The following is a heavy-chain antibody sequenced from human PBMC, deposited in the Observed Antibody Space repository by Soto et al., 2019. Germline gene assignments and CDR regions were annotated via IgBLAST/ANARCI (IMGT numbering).Heavy chain of an antibody. Sequence: PSETLSLTCTVSGGSISSYYWSWIRQPPGKGLEWIGYIYYSGSTYYNPSLKSRVTISVDTSKNQFSLKLSSVTAADTAVYYCARAYIVDTAMAIDYWGQGTLVTVSS. D-gene: IGHD5-18*01. J-gene: IGHJ4*02. V-gene: IGHV4-59*08. CDR3: ARAYIVDTAMAIDY. CDR1: GGSISSYY. CDR2: IYYSGST.